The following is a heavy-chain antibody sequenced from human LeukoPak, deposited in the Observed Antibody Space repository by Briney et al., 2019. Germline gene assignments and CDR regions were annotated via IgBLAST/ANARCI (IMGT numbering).Heavy chain of an antibody. V-gene: IGHV1-2*07. CDR3: AKDASALWLGDLSYYFDN. D-gene: IGHD3-10*01. CDR2: ISPNSGGP. J-gene: IGHJ4*02. CDR1: GYNFTGYY. Sequence: ASVKVSCKASGYNFTGYYMHWVRQAPGQGLEWMGWISPNSGGPTYAHKFQGRVTMTRDTSISTAYMELSRLRSDDTAVYYCAKDASALWLGDLSYYFDNWGQGTLVTVSS.